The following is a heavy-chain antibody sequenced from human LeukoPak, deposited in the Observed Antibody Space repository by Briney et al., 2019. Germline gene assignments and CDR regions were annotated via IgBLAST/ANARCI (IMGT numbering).Heavy chain of an antibody. D-gene: IGHD3-10*01. CDR2: ISLSGGT. CDR3: ARAGGGFGELNDY. Sequence: SETLSLTCTVSGGSISSGDYYWSWIRQPPGQGLEWIGYISLSGGTNYNPSLKSRVTISVDTSKNQFSLKLSSVTAADTAVYYCARAGGGFGELNDYWGQGTLVTVSS. CDR1: GGSISSGDYY. J-gene: IGHJ4*02. V-gene: IGHV4-61*08.